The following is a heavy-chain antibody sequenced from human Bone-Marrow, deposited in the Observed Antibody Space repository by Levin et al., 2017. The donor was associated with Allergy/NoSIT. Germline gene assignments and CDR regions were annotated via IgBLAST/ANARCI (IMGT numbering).Heavy chain of an antibody. CDR2: IGVGGEP. CDR3: VRVADYFYMDV. V-gene: IGHV3-13*04. J-gene: IGHJ6*03. CDR1: GFTLSRYD. Sequence: GESLKISCAASGFTLSRYDMHWVRQGTGKGLEWVSGIGVGGEPYYPVSVKGRFTISREDAKNSLSLQMNSLRAGDTAVYYCVRVADYFYMDVWGKGTTVTVS. D-gene: IGHD2-15*01.